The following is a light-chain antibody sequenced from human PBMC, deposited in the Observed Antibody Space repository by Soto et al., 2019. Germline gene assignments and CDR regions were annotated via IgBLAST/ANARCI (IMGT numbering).Light chain of an antibody. CDR1: QIIYNW. V-gene: IGKV1-5*01. CDR3: QHYNSYFPWM. CDR2: GDS. Sequence: DIQMTQSPSTLSASVGDRVTITCRASQIIYNWLAWYQQKPGKAPKLLISGDSTLEGGVPSRFSGSGSGTEVTLTISNLQPDDFATYYCQHYNSYFPWMFGQGTKVDIK. J-gene: IGKJ1*01.